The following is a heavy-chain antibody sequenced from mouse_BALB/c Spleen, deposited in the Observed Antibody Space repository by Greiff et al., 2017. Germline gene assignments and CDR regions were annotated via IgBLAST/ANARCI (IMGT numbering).Heavy chain of an antibody. J-gene: IGHJ2*01. CDR3: ARGYYFDY. CDR1: GFTFSSYT. CDR2: ISNGGGST. V-gene: IGHV5-12-2*01. Sequence: DVKLVESGGGLVQPGGSLKLSCAASGFTFSSYTMSWVRQTPEKRLEWVAYISNGGGSTYYPDTVKGRFTISRDNAKNTLYLQMSSLKSEDTAMYYCARGYYFDYWGQGTTLTVSS.